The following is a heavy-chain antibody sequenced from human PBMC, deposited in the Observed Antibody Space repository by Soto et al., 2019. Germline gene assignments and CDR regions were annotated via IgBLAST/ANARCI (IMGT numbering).Heavy chain of an antibody. CDR1: GGSISSNSHY. CDR3: ARLDSGSYYAGGLDV. CDR2: IYYSGST. D-gene: IGHD1-26*01. Sequence: PSETLSLTCTVSGGSISSNSHYWGWIRQPPGKGLEWIGTIYYSGSTSYNPSLKSRVTISADTSKNQFSLKLTSVTAADTAVYYCARLDSGSYYAGGLDVWGQGTTVTVSS. V-gene: IGHV4-39*01. J-gene: IGHJ6*02.